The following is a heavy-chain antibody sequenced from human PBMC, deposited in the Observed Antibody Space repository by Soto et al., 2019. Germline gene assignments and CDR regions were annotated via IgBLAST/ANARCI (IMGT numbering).Heavy chain of an antibody. J-gene: IGHJ3*02. V-gene: IGHV4-39*01. Sequence: QLQLQESGPGLVKPSETLSLTCTVSGGSISSSSYYWGWIRQPPGKGLEWIGSIYYSGSTYYNPSLKGRVTISVDTSKNQFSLKLSSVTAADTAVYYCARLNYDYVWGSYRGNAFDIWGQGTMVTVSS. D-gene: IGHD3-16*02. CDR2: IYYSGST. CDR1: GGSISSSSYY. CDR3: ARLNYDYVWGSYRGNAFDI.